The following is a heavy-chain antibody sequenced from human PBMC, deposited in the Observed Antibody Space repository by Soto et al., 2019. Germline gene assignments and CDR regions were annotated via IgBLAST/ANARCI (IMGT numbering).Heavy chain of an antibody. D-gene: IGHD1-26*01. Sequence: PGGSLRLSCAASGFTFSSYAMHWVRQAPGKGLEWVAVISYDGSNKYYADSVKGRFTISRDNSKNTLYLQMNSLRAEDTAVYYCARDGRESGSYTGHSFDYWGQGTLVT. V-gene: IGHV3-30-3*01. CDR3: ARDGRESGSYTGHSFDY. CDR1: GFTFSSYA. J-gene: IGHJ4*02. CDR2: ISYDGSNK.